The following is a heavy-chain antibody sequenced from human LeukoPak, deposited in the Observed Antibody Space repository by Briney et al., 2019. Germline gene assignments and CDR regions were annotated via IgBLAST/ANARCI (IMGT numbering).Heavy chain of an antibody. CDR3: AKGRRVVVPTTSCDS. J-gene: IGHJ5*01. CDR2: ISTSGAKT. Sequence: GGSLRLSCTVSGFTFSNYGMNWVRQAPGKGLEWVSSISTSGAKTYYGDSVEGRFTISRDNSKNTLYLEMNSLRADDAAIYYCAKGRRVVVPTTSCDSWGQGIQVTVSS. CDR1: GFTFSNYG. V-gene: IGHV3-23*01. D-gene: IGHD2-21*01.